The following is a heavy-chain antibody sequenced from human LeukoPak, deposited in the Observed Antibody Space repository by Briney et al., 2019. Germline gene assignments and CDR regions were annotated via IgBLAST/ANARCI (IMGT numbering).Heavy chain of an antibody. V-gene: IGHV3-21*05. CDR3: VREGDGYNQFDH. CDR1: GFAFSDYS. J-gene: IGHJ4*02. Sequence: GGSLRLSCAASGFAFSDYSMNWVRQAPGKGLEWVANIRGSGSGMGSGNYYAGSVKGRFTISRDDAKNSLYLQMSSLRAEDTAVYYCVREGDGYNQFDHWGQGTLVTVSS. D-gene: IGHD5-24*01. CDR2: IRGSGSGM.